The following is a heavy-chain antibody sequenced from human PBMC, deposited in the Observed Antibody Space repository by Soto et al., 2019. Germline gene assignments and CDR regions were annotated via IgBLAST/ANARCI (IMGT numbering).Heavy chain of an antibody. CDR3: AIGLSNRKRFDYYYYGMDV. CDR1: GGTFSSYA. V-gene: IGHV1-69*13. J-gene: IGHJ6*02. Sequence: ASVKVSCKASGGTFSSYAISWVRPAPGQRHEWMGGIIPIFGTANYAQKFQGRVTITADESTSTSYMELSSLRSEDTAVYYCAIGLSNRKRFDYYYYGMDVWGQGTTVTVS. CDR2: IIPIFGTA. D-gene: IGHD4-4*01.